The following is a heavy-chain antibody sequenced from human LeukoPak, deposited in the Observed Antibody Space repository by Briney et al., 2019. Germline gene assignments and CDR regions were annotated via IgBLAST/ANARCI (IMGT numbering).Heavy chain of an antibody. Sequence: SVKVSCKASGGTFSSYAISWVRQAPGQGLEWMGGIIPIFGTANYAQKFQGRVTITADESTSTAYMELSSLRSEDTAVYYCARLSADYGDYDDGEDYYYYYMDVWGKGTTVTVSS. D-gene: IGHD4-17*01. J-gene: IGHJ6*03. V-gene: IGHV1-69*01. CDR3: ARLSADYGDYDDGEDYYYYYMDV. CDR2: IIPIFGTA. CDR1: GGTFSSYA.